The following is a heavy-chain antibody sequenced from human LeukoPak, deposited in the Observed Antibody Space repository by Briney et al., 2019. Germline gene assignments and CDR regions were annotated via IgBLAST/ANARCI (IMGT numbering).Heavy chain of an antibody. J-gene: IGHJ4*02. V-gene: IGHV3-33*01. CDR1: GFXFSXYG. CDR2: IWYDGSNK. CDR3: AREPSTVTTRYYFDY. D-gene: IGHD4-17*01. Sequence: SXXXSXXAXGFXFSXYGMHWVRQAPGKGLEGVAVIWYDGSNKYYADSVKGRFTISRDNSKNTLYLQMNSLRAEDTAVYYCAREPSTVTTRYYFDYWGQGTLVTVSS.